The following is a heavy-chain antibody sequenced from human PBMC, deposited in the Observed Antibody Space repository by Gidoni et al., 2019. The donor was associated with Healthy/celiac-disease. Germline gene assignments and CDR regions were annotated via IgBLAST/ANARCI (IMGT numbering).Heavy chain of an antibody. J-gene: IGHJ5*02. CDR3: ARISGYSYGYGAGREDSWFDP. CDR2: INPNSGGT. Sequence: QVQLVQSGAEVKKPGASVKVSCKASGYTFTGSYMHWVRQAPGQGLEWMGWINPNSGGTNYAQKFQGRVTMTRDTSISTAYMELSRLRSDDTAVYYCARISGYSYGYGAGREDSWFDPWGQGTLVTVSS. CDR1: GYTFTGSY. D-gene: IGHD5-18*01. V-gene: IGHV1-2*02.